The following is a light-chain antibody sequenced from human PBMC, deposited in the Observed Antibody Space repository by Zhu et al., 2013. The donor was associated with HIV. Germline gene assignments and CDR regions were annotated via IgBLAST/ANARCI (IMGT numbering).Light chain of an antibody. CDR3: SSYTSSSTLV. CDR1: SSDVGSYNL. Sequence: QSALTQPASVSGSPGQSITISCTGTSSDVGSYNLVSWYQQYPGKAPKLMIYDVNKRPSGVFNRFSGSKSGNTASLTISGLQAEDEADYYCSSYTSSSTLVFGTGTEVT. J-gene: IGLJ1*01. V-gene: IGLV2-14*02. CDR2: DVN.